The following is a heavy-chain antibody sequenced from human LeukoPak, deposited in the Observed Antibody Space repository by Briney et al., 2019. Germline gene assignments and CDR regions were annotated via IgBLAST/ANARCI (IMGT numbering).Heavy chain of an antibody. D-gene: IGHD3-22*01. CDR3: AKDRLYYYDSSGYYYYYGMDV. J-gene: IGHJ6*02. CDR2: ISYDVSNK. Sequence: GGSPRLSCAASGFTFSSYGMHWVRQAPGKGLGWGAVISYDVSNKYYADSVKGRFTISRDNSKNRLYLQMNSLRAEDTAVYYCAKDRLYYYDSSGYYYYYGMDVWGQGTTVTVSS. V-gene: IGHV3-30*18. CDR1: GFTFSSYG.